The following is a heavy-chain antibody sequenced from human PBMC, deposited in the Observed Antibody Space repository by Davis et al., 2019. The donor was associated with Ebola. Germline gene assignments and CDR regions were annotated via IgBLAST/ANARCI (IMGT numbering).Heavy chain of an antibody. CDR3: ARLWLAYYYGMDV. J-gene: IGHJ6*04. CDR2: IYHSGST. Sequence: MPSETLSLTCAVYGGSFSGYYWSWIRQPPGKGLEWIGEIYHSGSTNYNPSLKSRVTISVDTSKNQFSLKLSSVTAADTAVYYCARLWLAYYYGMDVWGKGTTVTVSS. D-gene: IGHD3-16*01. V-gene: IGHV4-34*01. CDR1: GGSFSGYY.